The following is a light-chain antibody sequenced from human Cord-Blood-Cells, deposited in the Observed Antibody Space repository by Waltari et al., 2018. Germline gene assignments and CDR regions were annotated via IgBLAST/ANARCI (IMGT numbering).Light chain of an antibody. CDR2: AAS. CDR3: QQSYSTPPIFT. CDR1: QSISSY. Sequence: DIQMTQYPSSLSASLGDRVTITCRASQSISSYLNLYQKKPGKAPKLLIYAASSLQSGVPSRCSGSGSGTDFTLTISSLQPEDFATYYCQQSYSTPPIFTFGPGTKVDIK. J-gene: IGKJ3*01. V-gene: IGKV1-39*01.